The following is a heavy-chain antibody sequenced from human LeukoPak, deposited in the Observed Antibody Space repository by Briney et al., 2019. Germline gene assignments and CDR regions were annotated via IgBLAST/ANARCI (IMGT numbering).Heavy chain of an antibody. V-gene: IGHV1-58*01. CDR1: GFTFTSSA. Sequence: SVKVSCKASGFTFTSSAVQWVRQARGQRLEWIGWIVVGSGNTNYAQKFQKRVTITRDMSTSTAYMELSSLRSEDTAVYYCAKVYFRSVSGPPSRWGQGTLVTVSS. CDR3: AKVYFRSVSGPPSR. D-gene: IGHD2-8*01. J-gene: IGHJ4*02. CDR2: IVVGSGNT.